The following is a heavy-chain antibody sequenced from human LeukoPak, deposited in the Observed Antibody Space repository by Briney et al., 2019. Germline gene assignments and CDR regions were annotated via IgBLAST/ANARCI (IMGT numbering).Heavy chain of an antibody. CDR1: EFTFPMYW. CDR2: IKQDGSEK. Sequence: PGGSLRLSCAASEFTFPMYWMSWVRLAPGKGLEWVADIKQDGSEKYYVDSVKGRFTISRQNAKKSLFLQMNSLRAEDTAVYYCTHLGWFDPWGQGTLVTVSS. J-gene: IGHJ5*02. CDR3: THLGWFDP. V-gene: IGHV3-7*01.